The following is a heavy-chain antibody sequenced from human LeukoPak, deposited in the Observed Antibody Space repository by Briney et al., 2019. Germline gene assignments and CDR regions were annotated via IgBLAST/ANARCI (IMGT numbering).Heavy chain of an antibody. CDR3: ARHPGIVVVPAAITFDY. J-gene: IGHJ4*02. CDR2: IHHSGST. V-gene: IGHV4-38-2*01. Sequence: PSETLSLTCAVSGYSISSGYYWGWIRQPPGKGLEWIGSIHHSGSTYYNPSLKSRVTISVDTSKNQFSLKLSSVTAADTAVYYCARHPGIVVVPAAITFDYWGQGTLVTVSS. D-gene: IGHD2-2*01. CDR1: GYSISSGYY.